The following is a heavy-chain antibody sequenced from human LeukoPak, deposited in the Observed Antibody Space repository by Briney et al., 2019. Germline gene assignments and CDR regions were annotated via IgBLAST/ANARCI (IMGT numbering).Heavy chain of an antibody. CDR3: ARLPTGGSYRGDYYYYYYKDV. J-gene: IGHJ6*03. CDR1: GGSISSSTYY. CDR2: IYYSGST. D-gene: IGHD1-26*01. Sequence: SETLSLTCTVSGGSISSSTYYWGWIRQPPGKGLEWIGSIYYSGSTYYNPSLKSRVAISVDTSKNQFSLKLSSVTAADTAVYYCARLPTGGSYRGDYYYYYYKDVWGKGTTVTVSS. V-gene: IGHV4-39*01.